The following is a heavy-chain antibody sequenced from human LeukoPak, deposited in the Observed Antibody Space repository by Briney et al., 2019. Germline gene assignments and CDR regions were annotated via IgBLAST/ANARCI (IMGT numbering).Heavy chain of an antibody. Sequence: PSQTLSLTCTVSGGSISSGGYYWSWIRQHPGKGLEWIGYIYYSGSTYYNPSLKSRVTISVDTSKNQFSLKLSSVTAADTAVYYCAREGTFLGRRSLDYWGQGTLATVSS. V-gene: IGHV4-31*03. J-gene: IGHJ4*02. CDR3: AREGTFLGRRSLDY. CDR2: IYYSGST. CDR1: GGSISSGGYY. D-gene: IGHD1-26*01.